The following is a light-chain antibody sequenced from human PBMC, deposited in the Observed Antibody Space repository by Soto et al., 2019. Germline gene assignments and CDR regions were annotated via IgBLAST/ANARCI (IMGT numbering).Light chain of an antibody. V-gene: IGLV2-18*02. CDR2: EVT. Sequence: QSVLTQPPSVSGSPGQSVTISCTGTSSDVGKYDRVSWYQQFPGTAPKLIIYEVTNRPSGVPARFSGSKSGNTASLTISGLQAEDEADYYCSSYINTSRYVFGTWTKVTVL. CDR3: SSYINTSRYV. CDR1: SSDVGKYDR. J-gene: IGLJ1*01.